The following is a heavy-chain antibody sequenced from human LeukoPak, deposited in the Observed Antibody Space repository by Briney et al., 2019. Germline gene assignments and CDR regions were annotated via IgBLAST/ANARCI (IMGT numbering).Heavy chain of an antibody. D-gene: IGHD1-20*01. Sequence: QSGGSLRLSCAASGFTFISYWMSWVRQAPGKGLGRVAKIKVDGSEKYYVDSVKGRFTISRDNAKNSLYLQMNSLRAEDTAVYYCARDEYNWNVDVFNIWSQGTVATVSS. CDR1: GFTFISYW. J-gene: IGHJ3*02. V-gene: IGHV3-7*01. CDR2: IKVDGSEK. CDR3: ARDEYNWNVDVFNI.